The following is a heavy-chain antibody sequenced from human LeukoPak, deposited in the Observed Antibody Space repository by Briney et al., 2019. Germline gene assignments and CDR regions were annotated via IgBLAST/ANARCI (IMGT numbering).Heavy chain of an antibody. Sequence: GRSLRLSCAASGFTFSSYGMHWVRQAPGKGLEWVAVISYDGSNKYYADSVKGRFTISRDNSKNALYLQMNSRRAEDTAVYYCAKPETRGVLRYFDWLDAFDIWGQGTMVTVSS. CDR3: AKPETRGVLRYFDWLDAFDI. CDR2: ISYDGSNK. D-gene: IGHD3-9*01. V-gene: IGHV3-30*18. J-gene: IGHJ3*02. CDR1: GFTFSSYG.